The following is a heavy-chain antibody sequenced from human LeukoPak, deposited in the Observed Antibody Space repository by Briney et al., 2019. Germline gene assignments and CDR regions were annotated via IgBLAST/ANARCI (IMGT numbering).Heavy chain of an antibody. Sequence: GGSLRLSCAASGFTFSDYYMSWIRQAPGKGLEWVPYISSSSSYTNYADSVKGRFTISRDNAKNSLYLQMNSLRAEDTAVYYCAGLGYCSGGSCYDLYYFDYWGQGTLVTVSS. V-gene: IGHV3-11*06. J-gene: IGHJ4*02. CDR2: ISSSSSYT. CDR3: AGLGYCSGGSCYDLYYFDY. CDR1: GFTFSDYY. D-gene: IGHD2-15*01.